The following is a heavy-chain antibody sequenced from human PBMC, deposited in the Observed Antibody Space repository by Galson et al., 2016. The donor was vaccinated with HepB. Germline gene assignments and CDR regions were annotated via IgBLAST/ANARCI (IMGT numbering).Heavy chain of an antibody. J-gene: IGHJ5*02. V-gene: IGHV3-64*01. Sequence: SLRLSCAASGFDFGSHVMHWVRQAPGKGLEYVSGISYNVWTTYYANSVKGRFTISRDTSKNTLSLQMDSLRVEDMAVYYCTREHLQRRTGLDLWGRGTLVTVSS. CDR1: GFDFGSHV. CDR3: TREHLQRRTGLDL. CDR2: ISYNVWTT.